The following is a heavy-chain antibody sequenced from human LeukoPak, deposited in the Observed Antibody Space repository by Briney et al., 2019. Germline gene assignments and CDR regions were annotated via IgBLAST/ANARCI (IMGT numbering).Heavy chain of an antibody. J-gene: IGHJ6*03. D-gene: IGHD3-3*01. CDR2: IYYSGST. CDR3: ARDHLILEWSRPAYYMDV. V-gene: IGHV4-59*01. Sequence: SETLSLTCTVSGGSISSYYWSWIRQPPGKGREGIGYIYYSGSTNYNPSLTSRVTISVDTSKNQFSLKLSSVTAADTAVYYCARDHLILEWSRPAYYMDVWGKGTTVTVSS. CDR1: GGSISSYY.